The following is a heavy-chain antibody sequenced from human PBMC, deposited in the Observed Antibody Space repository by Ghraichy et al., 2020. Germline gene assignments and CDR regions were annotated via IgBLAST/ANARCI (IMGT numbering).Heavy chain of an antibody. CDR1: GFSLSTSGVG. V-gene: IGHV2-5*02. Sequence: SAPTLVKPTQTLTLTCTFSGFSLSTSGVGVGWIRQPPGKALEWLALIFWDDDKRYSPSLKTKLTITKDTSKNQVVLTMTNMDPVDTATYYCAHRPRYGAGFDYWGQGTLVTVSS. D-gene: IGHD4/OR15-4a*01. CDR3: AHRPRYGAGFDY. J-gene: IGHJ4*02. CDR2: IFWDDDK.